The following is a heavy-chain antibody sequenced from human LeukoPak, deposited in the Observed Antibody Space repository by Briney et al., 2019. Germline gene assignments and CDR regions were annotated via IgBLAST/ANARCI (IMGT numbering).Heavy chain of an antibody. V-gene: IGHV4-4*07. CDR3: ARESSGNYYNPLGYMDV. CDR2: IFTSGIT. CDR1: GGSISIYY. Sequence: SETLSLTCTVSGGSISIYYWNWIRQPAGKGLEWIGRIFTSGITNYDPSLKSRVTMSVDTSKNQFSLNLSSVTAADTAVYYCARESSGNYYNPLGYMDVWGKGTTVAVSS. J-gene: IGHJ6*03. D-gene: IGHD3-10*01.